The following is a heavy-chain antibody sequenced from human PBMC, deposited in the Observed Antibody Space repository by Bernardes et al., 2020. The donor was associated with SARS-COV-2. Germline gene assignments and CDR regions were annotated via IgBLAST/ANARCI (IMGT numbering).Heavy chain of an antibody. Sequence: GGSLRLSCAASGFTFSSYGMNWVRQAPGKGLEWVSYISSSGGTIYYAASMKGRFTISRDNAKNSLYLQMNSLRAEDTAVYYCARGGTTVYPNYWGQGTLVTVSS. V-gene: IGHV3-48*04. J-gene: IGHJ4*02. D-gene: IGHD4-17*01. CDR1: GFTFSSYG. CDR3: ARGGTTVYPNY. CDR2: ISSSGGTI.